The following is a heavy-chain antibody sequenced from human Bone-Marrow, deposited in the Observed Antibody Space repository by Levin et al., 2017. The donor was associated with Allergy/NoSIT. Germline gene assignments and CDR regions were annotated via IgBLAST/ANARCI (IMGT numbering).Heavy chain of an antibody. CDR2: ISGSGGST. CDR1: GFTFSSYA. CDR3: AKEPFFTRLARPSWFDP. D-gene: IGHD3-3*02. J-gene: IGHJ5*02. V-gene: IGHV3-23*01. Sequence: GGSLRLSCAASGFTFSSYAMSWVRQAPGKGLEWVSAISGSGGSTYYADSVKGRFTISRDNSKNTLYLQMNSLRAEDTAVYYCAKEPFFTRLARPSWFDPWGQGTLVTVSS.